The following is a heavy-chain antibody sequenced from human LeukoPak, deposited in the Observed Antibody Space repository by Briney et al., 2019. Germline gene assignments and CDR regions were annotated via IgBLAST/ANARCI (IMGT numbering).Heavy chain of an antibody. Sequence: SETLSLTCTASGGSISSYYWSWIRQPPGKGLEWIGYIYYSGSTYYNPSLKSRVTISVDTSKNQFSLKLSSVTAADTAVYYCASGDPGPDYWGQGTLVTVSS. D-gene: IGHD4-17*01. J-gene: IGHJ4*02. V-gene: IGHV4-30-4*01. CDR1: GGSISSYY. CDR3: ASGDPGPDY. CDR2: IYYSGST.